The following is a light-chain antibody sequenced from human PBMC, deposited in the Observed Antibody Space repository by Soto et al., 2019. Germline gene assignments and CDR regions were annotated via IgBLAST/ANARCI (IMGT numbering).Light chain of an antibody. V-gene: IGKV3-15*01. CDR3: QQYDNWPPT. J-gene: IGKJ1*01. Sequence: EIVMTQSPATLSVSPGERATLSCRASQSVSSKLAWYQQKPGQAPRLLIYGASTRATGIPARFSGGGSGTEFTLTISSLQSEDFAVYFCQQYDNWPPTFGQGTKVEIK. CDR1: QSVSSK. CDR2: GAS.